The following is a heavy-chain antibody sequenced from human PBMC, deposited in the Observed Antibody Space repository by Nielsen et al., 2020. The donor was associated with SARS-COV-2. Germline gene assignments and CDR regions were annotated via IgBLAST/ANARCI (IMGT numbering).Heavy chain of an antibody. CDR3: AREGRDLPLDY. V-gene: IGHV3-11*05. Sequence: GESLKISCAASGFTFSDYYMSWIRQAPGKGLEWISYIGSGSTYTNYADSVKGRFTISRDDAKNSLYLQMNSLRAEDTAVYYCAREGRDLPLDYWGQGVLVTVSS. CDR1: GFTFSDYY. J-gene: IGHJ4*02. D-gene: IGHD5-24*01. CDR2: IGSGSTYT.